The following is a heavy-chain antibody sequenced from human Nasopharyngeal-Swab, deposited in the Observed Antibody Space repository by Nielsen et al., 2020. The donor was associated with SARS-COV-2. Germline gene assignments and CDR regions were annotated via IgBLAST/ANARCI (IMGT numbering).Heavy chain of an antibody. CDR1: GFTFSGYA. V-gene: IGHV3-23*01. J-gene: IGHJ5*02. CDR3: AKDSGAGFCNDGSCFPTNH. Sequence: GESLKISCAASGFTFSGYAMNWVRQAPGKGLEWVSGLSVTGDDTYSADSVKGRFPISRDRSKNTLYLQMNSLKAEDTAVYYCAKDSGAGFCNDGSCFPTNHWGQGTRVTVSS. CDR2: LSVTGDDT. D-gene: IGHD2-15*01.